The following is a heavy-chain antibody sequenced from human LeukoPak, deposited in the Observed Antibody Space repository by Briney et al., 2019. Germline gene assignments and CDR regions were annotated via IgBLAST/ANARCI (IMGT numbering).Heavy chain of an antibody. CDR1: GGSISRYY. J-gene: IGHJ3*02. CDR3: ARGRFLDAFDI. CDR2: IYYSGST. Sequence: SETLSLTCSVSGGSISRYYWRWIRQPPGKGLEWIGYIYYSGSTKYKPSLKSRVTISVDTSKNQFSLKLSSVTAADTAVYYCARGRFLDAFDIWGQGTMVTVSS. V-gene: IGHV4-59*01. D-gene: IGHD3-3*01.